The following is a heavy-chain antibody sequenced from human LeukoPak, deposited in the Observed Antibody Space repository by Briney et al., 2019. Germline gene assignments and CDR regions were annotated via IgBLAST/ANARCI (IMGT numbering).Heavy chain of an antibody. Sequence: GGSLRLSCVASGFTVSSNYMSWLRQAPGKGLEWVSVIYSGGSTYYADSVKGRFTISRDNSKNTLYLQMNSLRAEDTAVYYCASGSGSYRTPYYYMDVWGTGTTVTVSS. D-gene: IGHD3-10*01. J-gene: IGHJ6*03. CDR1: GFTVSSNY. CDR3: ASGSGSYRTPYYYMDV. CDR2: IYSGGST. V-gene: IGHV3-53*01.